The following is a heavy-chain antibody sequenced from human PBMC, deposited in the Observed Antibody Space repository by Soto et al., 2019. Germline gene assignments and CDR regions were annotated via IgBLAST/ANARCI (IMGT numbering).Heavy chain of an antibody. J-gene: IGHJ4*02. CDR1: GGSISSYY. V-gene: IGHV4-4*07. D-gene: IGHD1-26*01. CDR2: MFNSGSP. Sequence: SETLSLTCTVSGGSISSYYWSWIRQLAGKGLEWIGCMFNSGSPSYNPSLKSRVTISGDTSKNQFSLKATSVTAADTAVYYCARVGATAELDFWGQGLLVTVSS. CDR3: ARVGATAELDF.